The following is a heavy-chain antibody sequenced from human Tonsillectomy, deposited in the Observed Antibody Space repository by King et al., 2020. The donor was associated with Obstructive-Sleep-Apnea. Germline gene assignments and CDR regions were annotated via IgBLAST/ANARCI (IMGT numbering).Heavy chain of an antibody. CDR3: ARDLLSSITMVRGVIGS. CDR2: INPNSGGT. D-gene: IGHD3-10*01. CDR1: GYTFTGYY. J-gene: IGHJ4*02. Sequence: QLVQSGAEVEKPGASVKVSCKASGYTFTGYYMHWVRQAPGQGLEWMGWINPNSGGTNYAQKFQGRVTMTRDTSISTAYMELSRLRSDDTAVYYCARDLLSSITMVRGVIGSWGQGTLVTVSS. V-gene: IGHV1-2*02.